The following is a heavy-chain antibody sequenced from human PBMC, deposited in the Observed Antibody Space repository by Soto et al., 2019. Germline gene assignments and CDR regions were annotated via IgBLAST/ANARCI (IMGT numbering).Heavy chain of an antibody. CDR2: IIPIFGTA. CDR3: ARTEVSTTPSQS. Sequence: SVKVSCKASGGTFSSYAISWVRQAPGQGLEWMGGIIPIFGTANYAQKFQGRVTITADESTSTAYMELSSLRSEDTAVYYCARTEVSTTPSQSWGQGTLVTVSS. V-gene: IGHV1-69*13. CDR1: GGTFSSYA. J-gene: IGHJ4*02. D-gene: IGHD4-17*01.